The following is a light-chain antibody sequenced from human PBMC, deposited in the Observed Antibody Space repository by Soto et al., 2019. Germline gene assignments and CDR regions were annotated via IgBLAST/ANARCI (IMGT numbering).Light chain of an antibody. J-gene: IGKJ2*01. CDR2: VAS. V-gene: IGKV3-15*01. Sequence: EIVMTQSPATLSVSPGERATLSCRASQSVTSNLAWYQQKPGQAPRLLIYVASTRATGIPARFSGSGSGTEFTLTISSLESEDFAVYYCQQYNNWPHTFGQGTKLEIK. CDR1: QSVTSN. CDR3: QQYNNWPHT.